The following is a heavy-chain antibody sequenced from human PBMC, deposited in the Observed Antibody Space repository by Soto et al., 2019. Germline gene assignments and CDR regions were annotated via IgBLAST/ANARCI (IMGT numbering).Heavy chain of an antibody. J-gene: IGHJ3*01. CDR3: ARVWGGAFDF. D-gene: IGHD3-10*01. Sequence: PSETLSLTCTVSGGSISSYYWSWIRRPPGKGLEWIGYIYYSGSTNYNPSLKSRVTISVDTSKNQFSLKLSSVTAADTAVYYCARVWGGAFDFWGQGTMVTVSS. CDR1: GGSISSYY. CDR2: IYYSGST. V-gene: IGHV4-59*01.